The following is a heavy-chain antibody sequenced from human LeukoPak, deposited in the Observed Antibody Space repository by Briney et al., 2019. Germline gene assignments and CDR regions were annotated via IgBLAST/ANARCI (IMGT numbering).Heavy chain of an antibody. D-gene: IGHD2-8*02. CDR1: GFTFSSYG. CDR3: ATYRQVLLPFES. J-gene: IGHJ4*02. V-gene: IGHV3-30*02. CDR2: IQYDGSNK. Sequence: GGSLRLPCAASGFTFSSYGMHWVRQAPGKGLEWVAYIQYDGSNKYYEDSMKGRFTISRDNSKNMLYLRMNSLGAEDTAIYYCATYRQVLLPFESWGQGTLVTVSS.